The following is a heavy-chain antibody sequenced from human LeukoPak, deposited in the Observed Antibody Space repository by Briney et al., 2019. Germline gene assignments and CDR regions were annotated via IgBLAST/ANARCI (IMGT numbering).Heavy chain of an antibody. CDR2: IYYSGST. D-gene: IGHD3-22*01. CDR1: GGSVSSGSYY. V-gene: IGHV4-61*01. Sequence: SETLSLTCTVSGGSVSSGSYYWSWIRQPPGKGLEWIGYIYYSGSTNYNPSLKSRVTISVDTSKNQFSLKLSSVTAADTAVYYCARDPSGYFNYWGQGTLVTVSS. CDR3: ARDPSGYFNY. J-gene: IGHJ4*02.